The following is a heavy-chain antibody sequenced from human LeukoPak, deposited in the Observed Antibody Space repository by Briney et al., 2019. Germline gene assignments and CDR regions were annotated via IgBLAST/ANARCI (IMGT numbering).Heavy chain of an antibody. J-gene: IGHJ5*02. CDR2: ISYDGSNK. V-gene: IGHV3-30*18. D-gene: IGHD3-10*01. CDR1: GFTFSSYG. Sequence: GGSLRLSCAASGFTFSSYGMRWVRQAPGKGLEWVAVISYDGSNKYYADSVKGRFTISRDNSKNTLYLQMNSLRAEDTAVYYCAKDSITMVRGVRPNWFDPWGQGTLVTVSS. CDR3: AKDSITMVRGVRPNWFDP.